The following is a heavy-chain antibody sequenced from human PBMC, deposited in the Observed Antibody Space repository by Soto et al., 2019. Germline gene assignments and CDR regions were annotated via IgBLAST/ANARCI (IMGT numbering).Heavy chain of an antibody. D-gene: IGHD3-10*01. V-gene: IGHV4-39*01. CDR2: IYYSGNT. CDR1: GGSISTPIYY. J-gene: IGHJ6*04. CDR3: ARSYYGSGSWGVPLDV. Sequence: SETLSLTCTVSGGSISTPIYYWAWIRQPPKKGLEWIGYIYYSGNTYYNPSLKSRVTISVDTSKNQFSLKLSSVTAADTAVYYCARSYYGSGSWGVPLDVWGKGTTVTVSS.